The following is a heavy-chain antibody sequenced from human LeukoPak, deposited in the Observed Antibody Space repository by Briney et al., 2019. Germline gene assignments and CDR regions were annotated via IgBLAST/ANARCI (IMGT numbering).Heavy chain of an antibody. D-gene: IGHD2-15*01. CDR1: GFIFRGYA. CDR2: IYTDGST. CDR3: ARGRPPYYFDY. V-gene: IGHV3-53*01. Sequence: GGSLRLSCEVSGFIFRGYAMSWVRQAPGKGLEWVSVIYTDGSTYYADSVKGRFTISRDNSKNTLYLQMNSLRAEDTAVYYCARGRPPYYFDYWGQGTLVTVSS. J-gene: IGHJ4*02.